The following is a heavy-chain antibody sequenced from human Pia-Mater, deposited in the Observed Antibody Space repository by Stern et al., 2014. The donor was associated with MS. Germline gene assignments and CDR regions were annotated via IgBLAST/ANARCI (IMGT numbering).Heavy chain of an antibody. CDR1: GYSFTNYW. CDR2: INPADPKP. CDR3: ARRGGGDLGDAFDI. Sequence: EVQLVESGAEVKKPGASLKISCKGSGYSFTNYWIGWVRQVPGKGLEWMGRINPADPKPSYSQPFQGQVTIYAHNSISTAYLQQSGLKASDTAMYCCARRGGGDLGDAFDIWGQGTRVTVSS. V-gene: IGHV5-51*03. J-gene: IGHJ3*02. D-gene: IGHD2-21*02.